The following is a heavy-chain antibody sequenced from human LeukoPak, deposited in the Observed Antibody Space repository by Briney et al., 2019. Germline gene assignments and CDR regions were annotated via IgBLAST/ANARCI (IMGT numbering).Heavy chain of an antibody. V-gene: IGHV3-7*03. CDR3: AREPTIFGVVIPPDY. Sequence: GGALGLSRATSGFPLCSYLMSWVRPAPGEGLGGGANTKQDGSEKYYVDSVKGRFTISRDNVKNSLYLQMNSLRAEDTAVYYCAREPTIFGVVIPPDYWGQGTLVTVSS. J-gene: IGHJ4*02. CDR1: GFPLCSYL. D-gene: IGHD3-3*01. CDR2: TKQDGSEK.